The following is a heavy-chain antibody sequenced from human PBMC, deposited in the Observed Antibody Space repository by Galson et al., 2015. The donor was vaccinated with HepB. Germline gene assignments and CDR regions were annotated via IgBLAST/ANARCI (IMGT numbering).Heavy chain of an antibody. Sequence: SLRLSCAASGFTFSHYAMHWVRQAPGKGLEWVALLSFDGSIEYHADSVKDRFTISRDNSKNTLYLQMSSLRPGDTAVYYCARIKTSSCSGGSCFQRPYHYRYGIDVWGQGTTVTVSS. CDR1: GFTFSHYA. D-gene: IGHD2-15*01. CDR3: ARIKTSSCSGGSCFQRPYHYRYGIDV. J-gene: IGHJ6*02. CDR2: LSFDGSIE. V-gene: IGHV3-30*04.